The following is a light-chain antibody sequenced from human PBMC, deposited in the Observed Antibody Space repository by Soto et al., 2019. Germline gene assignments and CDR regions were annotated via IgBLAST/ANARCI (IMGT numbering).Light chain of an antibody. J-gene: IGLJ1*01. Sequence: QSVLTQPPSVSGAPGQRVTISCTGSRSNIGAGYDVHWYQQLPGTAPKLLIYGNTNRPSGVPERFSGSKSGTSASLAITGLQAEDEADYYCQSYDNSLSGSGVFGTGTKLTVL. CDR2: GNT. CDR1: RSNIGAGYD. CDR3: QSYDNSLSGSGV. V-gene: IGLV1-40*01.